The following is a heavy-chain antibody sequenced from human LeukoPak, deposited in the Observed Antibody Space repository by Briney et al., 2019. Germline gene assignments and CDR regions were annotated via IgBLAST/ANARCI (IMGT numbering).Heavy chain of an antibody. D-gene: IGHD3-3*01. CDR3: AREALEPVPYYYYYMDV. CDR1: GFTFSSYA. J-gene: IGHJ6*03. Sequence: PGGSLRLSCAASGFTFSSYAMSWVRQAPGKGLEWVSSISSSSSYIYYADSVKGRFTISRDNAKNSLYLQMNSLRAEDTAVYYCAREALEPVPYYYYYMDVWGKGTTVIVSS. V-gene: IGHV3-21*01. CDR2: ISSSSSYI.